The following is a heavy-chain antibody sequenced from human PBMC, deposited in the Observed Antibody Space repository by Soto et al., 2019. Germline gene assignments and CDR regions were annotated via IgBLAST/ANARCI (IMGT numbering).Heavy chain of an antibody. V-gene: IGHV1-69*12. CDR3: ARDPTVVVRVPSAITAYYHYGIDV. J-gene: IGHJ6*02. D-gene: IGHD2-2*01. CDR2: IIPIFGTA. CDR1: GGTFSSYA. Sequence: QVQLVQSGAEVKKPGSSVKVSCKASGGTFSSYAISWVRQAPGQGLEWMGGIIPIFGTASYAQKFQGRVTITANESKSTAYMELSSQRGEDTAVYYCARDPTVVVRVPSAITAYYHYGIDVWGQVTTVTGCS.